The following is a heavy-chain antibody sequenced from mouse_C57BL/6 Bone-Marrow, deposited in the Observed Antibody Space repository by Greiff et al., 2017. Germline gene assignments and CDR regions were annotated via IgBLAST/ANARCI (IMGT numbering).Heavy chain of an antibody. V-gene: IGHV1-52*01. CDR2: IDPSDSDT. D-gene: IGHD1-1*01. J-gene: IGHJ2*01. CDR1: GYTFTSYW. CDR3: AISLISTVVATDY. Sequence: QVQLQQPGAELVRPGSSVKLSCKASGYTFTSYWMHWVKQRPIQGLEWIGNIDPSDSDTNYNQKFKDKATLTVDKSSSTASMQLSSLTSEDSAVYYCAISLISTVVATDYWGQGTTLTVSS.